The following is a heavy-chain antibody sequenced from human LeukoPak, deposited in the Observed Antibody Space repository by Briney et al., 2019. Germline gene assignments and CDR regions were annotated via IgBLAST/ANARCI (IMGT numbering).Heavy chain of an antibody. V-gene: IGHV3-30*18. CDR3: AKSQGGCSSTSCRYYGMDV. CDR2: ISYDGSNK. J-gene: IGHJ6*02. D-gene: IGHD2-2*01. Sequence: GGSLRLSCAASGFTFSSYGMHWVRQAPGKGLGWVAVISYDGSNKYYADSVKGRFTISRDNSKNTLYLQMNSLRAEDTAVYYCAKSQGGCSSTSCRYYGMDVWGQGTTVTVSS. CDR1: GFTFSSYG.